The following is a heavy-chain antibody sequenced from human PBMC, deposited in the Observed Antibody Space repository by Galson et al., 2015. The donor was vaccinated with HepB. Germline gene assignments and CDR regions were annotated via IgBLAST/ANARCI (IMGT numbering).Heavy chain of an antibody. D-gene: IGHD3-10*01. CDR3: ARVYRSWIGALSVYYYYYCGMNV. CDR2: ISSSSSYI. J-gene: IGHJ6*02. Sequence: SLRLSCAASGFTFSSYSMNWVRQAPGKGLEWVSSISSSSSYIFYADSVKGRFTISRDNDKNSLYQQMNSLGAGHTAVYYCARVYRSWIGALSVYYYYYCGMNVWGQGTTVTVSS. V-gene: IGHV3-21*01. CDR1: GFTFSSYS.